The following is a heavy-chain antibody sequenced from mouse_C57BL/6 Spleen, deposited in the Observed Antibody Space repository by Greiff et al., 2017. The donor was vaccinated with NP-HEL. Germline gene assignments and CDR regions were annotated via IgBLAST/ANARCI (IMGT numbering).Heavy chain of an antibody. CDR1: GYTFTSYW. J-gene: IGHJ2*01. CDR2: IYPSDSET. CDR3: ANYPITGGSYYDY. Sequence: QVQLQQPGAELVRPGSSVKLSCKASGYTFTSYWMDWVKQRPGQGLEWIGNIYPSDSETHYNQKFKDKATLTVDKSSSTAYMQLSSLTSEDSAVYYCANYPITGGSYYDYWGQGTTLTVSS. D-gene: IGHD4-1*01. V-gene: IGHV1-61*01.